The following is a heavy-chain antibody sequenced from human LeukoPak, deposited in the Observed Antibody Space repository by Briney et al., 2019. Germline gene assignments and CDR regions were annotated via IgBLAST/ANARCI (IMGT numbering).Heavy chain of an antibody. Sequence: ASVKVSCKASDYTFTRYGISRVRQAPGQGLEWMGIINPSGGSTSYAQKFQGRVTMTRDMSTSTVYMELSSLRSEDTAVYYCARGIGDRFRLQHVIDYWGQGTLVTVSS. CDR3: ARGIGDRFRLQHVIDY. CDR2: INPSGGST. V-gene: IGHV1-46*01. CDR1: DYTFTRYG. D-gene: IGHD2-21*02. J-gene: IGHJ4*02.